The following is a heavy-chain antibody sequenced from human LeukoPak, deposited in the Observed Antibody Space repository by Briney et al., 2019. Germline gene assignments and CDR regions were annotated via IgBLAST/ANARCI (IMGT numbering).Heavy chain of an antibody. J-gene: IGHJ4*02. D-gene: IGHD5-18*01. CDR2: ISTSGDST. CDR1: GFTFKGYA. Sequence: GGSLRLSCAASGFTFKGYAMTWVRQAPGKGLEWVSAISTSGDSTYYAESVKGRFTISRDNSKNTLYLQMNSLRAEDTAVYYCAKDLQLSFDYWGLGTLVTVSS. V-gene: IGHV3-23*01. CDR3: AKDLQLSFDY.